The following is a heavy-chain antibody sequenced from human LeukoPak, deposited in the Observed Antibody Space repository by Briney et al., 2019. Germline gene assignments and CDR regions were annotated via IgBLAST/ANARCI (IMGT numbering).Heavy chain of an antibody. CDR1: GYTFTTYG. CDR2: INPNSGGT. J-gene: IGHJ4*02. V-gene: IGHV1-2*02. Sequence: GASVKVSCKASGYTFTTYGISWVRQAPGQGLEWMGWINPNSGGTNYAQKFQGRVTMTRDTSISTAYMELSRLRSDDTAVYYCAREKRTIFGVVSYWGQGTLVTVSS. CDR3: AREKRTIFGVVSY. D-gene: IGHD3-3*01.